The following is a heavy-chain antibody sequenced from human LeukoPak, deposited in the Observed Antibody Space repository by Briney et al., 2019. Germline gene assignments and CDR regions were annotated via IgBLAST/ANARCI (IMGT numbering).Heavy chain of an antibody. V-gene: IGHV6-1*01. CDR3: ARGELDTLVPGAMSGDYDLYYYMNV. CDR1: GDRVSSDRAG. J-gene: IGHJ6*03. D-gene: IGHD3-9*01. CDR2: TYFRSKWYA. Sequence: SQTLSLTCVISGDRVSSDRAGWNWLRPSPSKRLEWLGRTYFRSKWYADYAQSVQSRVTIIPDTSKNQFSLQLNSVTPEDTAVYYCARGELDTLVPGAMSGDYDLYYYMNVWGQGTTVTVSS.